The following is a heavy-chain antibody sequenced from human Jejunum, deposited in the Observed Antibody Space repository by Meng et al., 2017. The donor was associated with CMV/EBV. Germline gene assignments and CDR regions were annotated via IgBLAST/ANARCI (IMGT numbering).Heavy chain of an antibody. D-gene: IGHD1-1*01. CDR1: GYTFTNYA. J-gene: IGHJ4*02. Sequence: SGYTFTNYAIHWVRQAPGQRFEWMGWLNPGNGHTYYSQKFEGRLTIARDTSAGTAYMDLSTLRSEDTAVYYCARHWNGQGETVYFDYWGQGTLVTVSS. V-gene: IGHV1-3*01. CDR2: LNPGNGHT. CDR3: ARHWNGQGETVYFDY.